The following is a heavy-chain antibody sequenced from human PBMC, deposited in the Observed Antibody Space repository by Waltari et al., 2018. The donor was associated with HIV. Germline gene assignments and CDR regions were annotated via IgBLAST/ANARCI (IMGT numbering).Heavy chain of an antibody. Sequence: QEQLQQWGAGLLKPSETLSLTCAVYGGSFSGYYLNWVRQPPGKGLEWIGEINHSGTTKYNPSLKSRVTMSVDTSKRQFSLKLNSVTAADTAVYFCAYSYLTGSILHPFWGQGTLVTVSS. V-gene: IGHV4-34*01. J-gene: IGHJ4*01. CDR1: GGSFSGYY. D-gene: IGHD3-9*01. CDR3: AYSYLTGSILHPF. CDR2: INHSGTT.